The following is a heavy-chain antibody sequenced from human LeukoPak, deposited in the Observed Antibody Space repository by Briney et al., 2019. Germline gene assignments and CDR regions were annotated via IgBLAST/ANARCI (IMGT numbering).Heavy chain of an antibody. V-gene: IGHV1-2*02. CDR3: ARGHVDTAMVTVY. D-gene: IGHD5-18*01. CDR1: GYTFTCYY. Sequence: ASVKVSCKASGYTFTCYYMHWVRQAPAQGLEWMGWVNPNGGGTNYAQKFQGRVTITRDTSISTAYMELSRLRSDDTAVYYCARGHVDTAMVTVYWGQGTLVTVSS. CDR2: VNPNGGGT. J-gene: IGHJ4*02.